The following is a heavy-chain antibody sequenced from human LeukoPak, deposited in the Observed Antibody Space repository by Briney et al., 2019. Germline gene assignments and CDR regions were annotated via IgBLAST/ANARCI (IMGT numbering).Heavy chain of an antibody. V-gene: IGHV3-23*01. D-gene: IGHD5-24*01. CDR1: GFTFINAW. CDR2: ISGSGSGGST. J-gene: IGHJ4*02. CDR3: AKSGYNRFDY. Sequence: GGSLRLSCAASGFTFINAWMFWVRQAPGKGLEWVSSISGSGSGGSTYYADSVKGRFTISRDNSKNTLYLQMNSLRAEDTAVYYCAKSGYNRFDYWGQGTLVTVSS.